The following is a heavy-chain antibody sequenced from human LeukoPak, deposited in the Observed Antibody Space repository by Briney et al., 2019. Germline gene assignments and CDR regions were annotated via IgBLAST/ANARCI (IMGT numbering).Heavy chain of an antibody. V-gene: IGHV3-33*08. CDR3: ARDLDSGDDTGLDY. J-gene: IGHJ4*02. CDR2: IWYDGNNK. CDR1: GFIVSSNY. Sequence: GGSLRLSCAASGFIVSSNYMSWVRQAPGKGLEWVAGIWYDGNNKYYGDSVKGRFTISRDNSKNSVYLQMNSLRAEDTAVYYCARDLDSGDDTGLDYWGQGTLVTVSS. D-gene: IGHD5-12*01.